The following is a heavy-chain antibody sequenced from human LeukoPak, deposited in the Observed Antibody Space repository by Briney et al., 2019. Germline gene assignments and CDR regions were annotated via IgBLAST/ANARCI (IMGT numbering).Heavy chain of an antibody. CDR1: GGSISSSSYY. CDR3: ARGFEYSSSSAAYWFDP. D-gene: IGHD6-6*01. Sequence: PSETLSLTCTVSGGSISSSSYYWGWIRQPPGKGLEWIGEINHSGSTNYNPSLKSRVTISVDTSKNQFSLKLSSVTAADTAVYYCARGFEYSSSSAAYWFDPWGQGTLVTVSS. CDR2: INHSGST. V-gene: IGHV4-39*07. J-gene: IGHJ5*02.